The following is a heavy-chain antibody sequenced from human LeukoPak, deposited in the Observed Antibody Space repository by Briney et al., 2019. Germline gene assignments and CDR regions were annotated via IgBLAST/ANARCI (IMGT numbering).Heavy chain of an antibody. CDR2: IYSGGST. CDR1: GFTVSSNY. Sequence: GGSLRLSCAASGFTVSSNYMSWVRQAPGKGLEWVSVIYSGGSTYYADSVKGRFTISRDNSKNTLYIQMNSLRAEDTAVYYCARDSIMITFGGVISWGQGTLVTVSS. V-gene: IGHV3-66*02. J-gene: IGHJ4*02. CDR3: ARDSIMITFGGVIS. D-gene: IGHD3-16*02.